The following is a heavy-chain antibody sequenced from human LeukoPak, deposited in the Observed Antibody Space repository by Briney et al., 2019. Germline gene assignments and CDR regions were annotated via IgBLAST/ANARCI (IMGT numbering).Heavy chain of an antibody. J-gene: IGHJ2*01. CDR3: ARTGGSYPDLLWYFDL. D-gene: IGHD1-26*01. Sequence: ASVKVSCKASGYTFTSYYMHWVRQAPGQGLEWVGIINPSGGSTSYAQKFQGRVTMTRDTSTSTVYMELSSLRSEDTAVYYCARTGGSYPDLLWYFDLWGRGTLVTVSS. CDR2: INPSGGST. CDR1: GYTFTSYY. V-gene: IGHV1-46*01.